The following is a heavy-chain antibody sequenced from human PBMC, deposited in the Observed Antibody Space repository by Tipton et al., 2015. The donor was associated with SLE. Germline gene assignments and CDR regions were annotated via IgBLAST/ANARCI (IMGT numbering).Heavy chain of an antibody. CDR2: IYSDGTT. D-gene: IGHD4-23*01. Sequence: SLRLSCAASGFTLRNYAMSWVRQAPGKGLEWVSVIYSDGTTDYSDSVKGRFTISRDNSKNTLYLQMNSLRAEDTAVYYCARLGGTMVVTPDAFDIWGQGTMVTVSS. J-gene: IGHJ3*02. CDR1: GFTLRNYA. V-gene: IGHV3-23*03. CDR3: ARLGGTMVVTPDAFDI.